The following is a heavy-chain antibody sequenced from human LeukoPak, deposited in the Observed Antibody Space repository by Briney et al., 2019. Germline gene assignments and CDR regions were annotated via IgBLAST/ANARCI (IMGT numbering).Heavy chain of an antibody. J-gene: IGHJ4*02. CDR2: MSAYNGNK. CDR1: VYTFTSYG. D-gene: IGHD3-10*01. CDR3: ARDGLWFGSWDY. Sequence: RASVKVSCKASVYTFTSYGISSVGQAPGQGMAWMGWMSAYNGNKNYAQKLQGRVTMTTDTSTSTAYMELRSMRSDDTDVYYCARDGLWFGSWDYWGQGTLVTVSS. V-gene: IGHV1-18*01.